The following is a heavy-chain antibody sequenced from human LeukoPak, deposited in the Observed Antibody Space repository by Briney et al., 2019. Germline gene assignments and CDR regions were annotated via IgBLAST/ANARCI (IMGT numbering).Heavy chain of an antibody. CDR1: GGSISSGGYY. D-gene: IGHD3-10*01. CDR3: ARASASYMYYGMDV. V-gene: IGHV4-31*03. CDR2: IYYSGST. Sequence: SETLPLTCTVSGGSISSGGYYWSWIRQHPGKGLEWIGYIYYSGSTYYNPSLKSRVTISVDTSKNQFSLKLSSVTAADTAVYYCARASASYMYYGMDVWGQGTTVTVSS. J-gene: IGHJ6*02.